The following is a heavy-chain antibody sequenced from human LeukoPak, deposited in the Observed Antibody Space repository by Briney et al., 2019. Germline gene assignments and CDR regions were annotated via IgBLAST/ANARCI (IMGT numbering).Heavy chain of an antibody. D-gene: IGHD2-15*01. V-gene: IGHV3-21*01. CDR2: ISSSSSYI. CDR1: GFTFSSYS. Sequence: GGSLRLSCAASGFTFSSYSMNWVRQAPGKGLEWVSSISSSSSYIYYADSVRGRFTISRDDAKNSLYLQMNSLRAEDTAVYYCARSRYCSGGNCYLDAFDIWGQGTMVTVSS. CDR3: ARSRYCSGGNCYLDAFDI. J-gene: IGHJ3*02.